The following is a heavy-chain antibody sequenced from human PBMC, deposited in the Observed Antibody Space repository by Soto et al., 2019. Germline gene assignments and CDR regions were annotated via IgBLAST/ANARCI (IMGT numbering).Heavy chain of an antibody. Sequence: GGSLRLSCVASGFTFSTYGMHWVRQAPGKGLEWVAIIWKDGSNERYADSVTGRFTISRDSSKNTLYIQMDKLRVEDTAVYYCAAAIYGDWSFDYWGQGTLVTVSS. CDR1: GFTFSTYG. CDR2: IWKDGSNE. J-gene: IGHJ4*02. CDR3: AAAIYGDWSFDY. D-gene: IGHD2-21*02. V-gene: IGHV3-30*02.